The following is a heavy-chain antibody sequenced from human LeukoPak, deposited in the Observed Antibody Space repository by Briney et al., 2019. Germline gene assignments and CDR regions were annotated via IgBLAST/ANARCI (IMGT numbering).Heavy chain of an antibody. CDR3: AKGGVATIYNY. V-gene: IGHV3-23*01. Sequence: GGSLRLSCLTSGFTLSTNAMSWVRQAPGKGLEWISGISGSGASTYYADSVKGRFTISRDNSKNTLYLQMNSLRAEDTAVYYCAKGGVATIYNYWGQGTLVTVSS. D-gene: IGHD5-12*01. J-gene: IGHJ4*02. CDR1: GFTLSTNA. CDR2: ISGSGAST.